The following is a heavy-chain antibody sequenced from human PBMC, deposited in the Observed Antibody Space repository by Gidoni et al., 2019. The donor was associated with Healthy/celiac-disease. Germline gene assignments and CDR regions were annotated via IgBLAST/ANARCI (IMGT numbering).Heavy chain of an antibody. CDR2: ISGSGGNT. J-gene: IGHJ4*02. V-gene: IGHV3-23*01. D-gene: IGHD3-3*01. CDR1: GFNFSTYA. Sequence: EVQLLESGGGLVQPGGSLRLSCAASGFNFSTYAMSWVRQAPGKGLEWVSVISGSGGNTYYADSVKGRFTISRDNSKNTLYLQMNSLRAEDTAVYYCAKGGGDFWSGYSSDYWGQGTLVTVSS. CDR3: AKGGGDFWSGYSSDY.